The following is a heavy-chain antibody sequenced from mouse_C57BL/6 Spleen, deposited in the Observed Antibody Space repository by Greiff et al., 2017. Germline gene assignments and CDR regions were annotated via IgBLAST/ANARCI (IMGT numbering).Heavy chain of an antibody. V-gene: IGHV1-64*01. J-gene: IGHJ2*01. Sequence: QVQLQQPGAELVKPGASVKLSCKASGYTFTGYWMHWVKQRPGQGLEWIGIIHPNSGSTNYNEKFKSKATVTVDKSSSTAYMQLSSLTSEDSAVYYCASNENYFDYWGQGTTLTVSS. CDR1: GYTFTGYW. CDR2: IHPNSGST. CDR3: ASNENYFDY.